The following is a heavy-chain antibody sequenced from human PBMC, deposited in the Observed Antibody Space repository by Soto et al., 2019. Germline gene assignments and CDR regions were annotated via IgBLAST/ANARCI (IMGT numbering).Heavy chain of an antibody. V-gene: IGHV1-18*04. CDR1: GYIFSDYG. Sequence: QVQVMQSGAEVKKPGDSVKVSCKTSGYIFSDYGINWVRQAPGQGLEWMGWISGYSGNANLAQKFQGRVTMTTDKSTRTAYMELRMLRSDDTAVYYCAKRTSGTTWVESDDWGQGTLVTVSS. D-gene: IGHD4-17*01. CDR2: ISGYSGNA. CDR3: AKRTSGTTWVESDD. J-gene: IGHJ4*02.